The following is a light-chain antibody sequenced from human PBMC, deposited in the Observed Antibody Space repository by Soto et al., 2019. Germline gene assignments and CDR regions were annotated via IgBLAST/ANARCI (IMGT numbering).Light chain of an antibody. CDR1: NIWSKS. J-gene: IGLJ2*01. CDR2: DDD. V-gene: IGLV3-21*02. CDR3: QVWDSDTDHVV. Sequence: SYELTQPPSVSVAPGQTASFTCGGHNIWSKSVHWYQHKPGQAPILVIYDDDDRPSGIPGRFSGSNSGSAATLTISRVEAGDEADYYCQVWDSDTDHVVFGGGTKVTVL.